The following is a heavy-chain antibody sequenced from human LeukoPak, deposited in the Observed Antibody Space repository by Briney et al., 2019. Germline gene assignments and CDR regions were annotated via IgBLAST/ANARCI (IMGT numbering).Heavy chain of an antibody. CDR3: AKRSAMVLDYYYYYGMDV. D-gene: IGHD5-18*01. J-gene: IGHJ6*02. V-gene: IGHV3-30-3*02. Sequence: PGGSLRLSCAASGFTFSSYAMHWVRQAPGKGLEWVALISYDESYRYYADSVKGRFTISRDNSKNTLYLQMNSLRAEDTAVYYCAKRSAMVLDYYYYYGMDVWGQGTTVTVSS. CDR2: ISYDESYR. CDR1: GFTFSSYA.